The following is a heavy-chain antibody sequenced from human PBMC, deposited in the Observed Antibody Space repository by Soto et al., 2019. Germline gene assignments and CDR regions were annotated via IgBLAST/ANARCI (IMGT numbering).Heavy chain of an antibody. CDR1: GASISSGGYY. Sequence: QVQLQESGPGLVKPSQTLSLTCTVSGASISSGGYYWSWLRQHPGKGLEWIGYIYYSGSTSYNPSLKSLVFISVDTSKNQFSLKLSSVTAADTAVYYCARYELGARLDYWGQGTLVTVSS. CDR3: ARYELGARLDY. V-gene: IGHV4-31*01. J-gene: IGHJ4*02. D-gene: IGHD3-16*01. CDR2: IYYSGST.